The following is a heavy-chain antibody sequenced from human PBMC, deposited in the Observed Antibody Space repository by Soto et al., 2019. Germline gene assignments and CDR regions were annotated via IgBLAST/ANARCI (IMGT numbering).Heavy chain of an antibody. CDR3: AREVTTPGV. V-gene: IGHV3-48*03. D-gene: IGHD1-1*01. J-gene: IGHJ6*02. CDR1: GFIFSSCE. Sequence: ELQLVESGGGVVQTGGSLRLSCTASGFIFSSCEMNWVRQAPGKGREWISYISDSGSTIHYADSVKGRFTISRDNGKKSLYLQMNGLRAEDTAVYYCAREVTTPGVWGHGTAVTVSS. CDR2: ISDSGSTI.